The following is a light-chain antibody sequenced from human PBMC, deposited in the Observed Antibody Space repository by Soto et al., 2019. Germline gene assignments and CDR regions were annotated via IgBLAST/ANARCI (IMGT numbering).Light chain of an antibody. Sequence: EIVLTQSPATLSLSPGERATLSCWASQSVSNYFVWYQQKPGQAPRLLIYDASNRATGIPARFSGSGSGTDFTLTISSLEPEDFAVYYCQQRSNWPSTFGQGTRLEIK. CDR2: DAS. CDR3: QQRSNWPST. CDR1: QSVSNY. V-gene: IGKV3-11*01. J-gene: IGKJ5*01.